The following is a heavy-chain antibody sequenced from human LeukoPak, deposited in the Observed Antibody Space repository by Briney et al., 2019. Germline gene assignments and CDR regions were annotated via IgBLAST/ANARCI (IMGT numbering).Heavy chain of an antibody. D-gene: IGHD5-18*01. V-gene: IGHV4-34*01. CDR1: GGSFSGYY. CDR2: INHSGST. CDR3: ARARGYSYGYHDY. Sequence: SVTLSLTCAVYGGSFSGYYWSWIRQPPGKGLEWIGEINHSGSTNYNPSLKSRVTISVDTSKNQFSLKLSSVTAADTAVYYCARARGYSYGYHDYWGQGTLVTVSS. J-gene: IGHJ4*02.